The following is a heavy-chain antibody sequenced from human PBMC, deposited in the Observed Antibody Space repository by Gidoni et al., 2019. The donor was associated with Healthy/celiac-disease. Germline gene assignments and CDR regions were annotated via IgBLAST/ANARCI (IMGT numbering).Heavy chain of an antibody. CDR3: ARVTMVRGPAVP. V-gene: IGHV4-34*01. J-gene: IGHJ5*02. D-gene: IGHD3-10*01. CDR2: INHSGST. CDR1: GGSFSGYY. Sequence: QVQLQPWGAGLLKPSETLSLTCAVYGGSFSGYYWSWIRQPPGKGLEWIGEINHSGSTNYNPSLKSRVTISVDTSKNQFSLKLSSVTAADTAVYYCARVTMVRGPAVPWGQGTLVTVSS.